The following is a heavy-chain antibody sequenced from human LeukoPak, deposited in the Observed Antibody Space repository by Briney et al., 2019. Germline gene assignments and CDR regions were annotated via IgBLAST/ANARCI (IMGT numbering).Heavy chain of an antibody. CDR1: GGSISSSSYY. J-gene: IGHJ4*02. CDR2: IYYSGST. V-gene: IGHV4-39*07. D-gene: IGHD3-3*01. Sequence: SETLSLTCTVSGGSISSSSYYWGWIRQPPGKGLEWLGSIYYSGSTYYNPSLKSRVTISVDTSKNQFSLKLSSVTAADTAVYYCARVGEIITIFGVVIMSYFDYWGQGTLVTVSS. CDR3: ARVGEIITIFGVVIMSYFDY.